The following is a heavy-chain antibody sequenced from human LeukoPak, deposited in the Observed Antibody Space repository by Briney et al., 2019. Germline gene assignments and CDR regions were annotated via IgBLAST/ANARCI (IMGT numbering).Heavy chain of an antibody. CDR3: ASAVTGTYGTFDI. Sequence: SETLSLTCTVSGGSITSYYWSWIRQPPGKGLEWIGYIYYSGSTNYNPSLKGRVTISADMSKNQFSMKLTSVTAADTAVYYCASAVTGTYGTFDIWGPGTMVTVFS. D-gene: IGHD1/OR15-1a*01. CDR1: GGSITSYY. J-gene: IGHJ3*02. V-gene: IGHV4-59*08. CDR2: IYYSGST.